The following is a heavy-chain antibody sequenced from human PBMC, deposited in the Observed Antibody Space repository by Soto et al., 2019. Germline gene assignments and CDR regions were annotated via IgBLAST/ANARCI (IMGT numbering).Heavy chain of an antibody. CDR3: ASGVAVDRFEF. V-gene: IGHV1-69*13. D-gene: IGHD2-15*01. Sequence: SVKVSCKASADTFNNYGFSWVRQAPGQGLECVGGVVPLFGTANYAQKFQGRATISADESASTVYLELTHLQSDDTAILYCASGVAVDRFEFWGLGTLVTVSS. CDR2: VVPLFGTA. J-gene: IGHJ4*01. CDR1: ADTFNNYG.